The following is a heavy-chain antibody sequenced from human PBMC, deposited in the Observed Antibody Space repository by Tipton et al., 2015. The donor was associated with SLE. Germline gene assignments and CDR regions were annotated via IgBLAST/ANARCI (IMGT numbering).Heavy chain of an antibody. CDR3: ARDRASGWYEGFDL. J-gene: IGHJ2*01. D-gene: IGHD6-19*01. CDR1: GGSISSYY. V-gene: IGHV4-4*07. Sequence: TLSLTCTVSGGSISSYYWSWIRQPAGKGLEWIGRIYTSGSTNYNPSLKSRVTMSVDTSKNQFSLKLSSVTAADTAVYYCARDRASGWYEGFDLWGRGTLVTVSS. CDR2: IYTSGST.